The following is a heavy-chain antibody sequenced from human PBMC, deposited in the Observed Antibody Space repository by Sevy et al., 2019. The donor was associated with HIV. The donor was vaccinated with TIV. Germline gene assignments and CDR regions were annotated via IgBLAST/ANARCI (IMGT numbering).Heavy chain of an antibody. Sequence: SETLSLTCTVSGGSISSYYWSWIRQPPGKGLEWIGYIYYSGSTNYNPSLTSRVTISVDTSKNQFSLKLSSVTAADTAVYYCARGPYYYDSSGHYTDGAFDIWGQGTMVTVSS. CDR3: ARGPYYYDSSGHYTDGAFDI. D-gene: IGHD3-22*01. CDR1: GGSISSYY. CDR2: IYYSGST. J-gene: IGHJ3*02. V-gene: IGHV4-59*01.